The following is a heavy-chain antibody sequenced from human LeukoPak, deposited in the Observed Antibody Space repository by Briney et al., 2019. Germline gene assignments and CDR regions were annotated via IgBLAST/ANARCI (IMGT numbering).Heavy chain of an antibody. Sequence: GGSLRLSCAASGFTFDDYAMSWVRQAPGKGLEWISGISGSGASTYYADSVKGRFTISRDDSRNTLYLQMNSLRAEDTAVYYCARGGIRPFDYWGQGTLVTVSS. J-gene: IGHJ4*02. CDR2: ISGSGAST. V-gene: IGHV3-23*01. CDR3: ARGGIRPFDY. D-gene: IGHD1-14*01. CDR1: GFTFDDYA.